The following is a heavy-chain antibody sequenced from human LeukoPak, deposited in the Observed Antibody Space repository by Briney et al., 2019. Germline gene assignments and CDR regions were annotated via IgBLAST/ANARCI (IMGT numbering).Heavy chain of an antibody. V-gene: IGHV3-73*01. CDR2: IRSKANSYAT. J-gene: IGHJ3*01. CDR3: TGADNYDSSAYHVH. D-gene: IGHD3-22*01. CDR1: GFSFSGSA. Sequence: GGSLRLSCAASGFSFSGSAMHWVRQAPGKGLEWVGRIRSKANSYATAYAASVEGRFTISRDDSKNTAYLQMNSLKTEDTAAYYCTGADNYDSSAYHVHWGQGTMVTVSS.